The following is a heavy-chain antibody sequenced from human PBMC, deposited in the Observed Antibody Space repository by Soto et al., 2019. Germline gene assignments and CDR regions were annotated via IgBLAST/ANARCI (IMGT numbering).Heavy chain of an antibody. CDR1: GGSISSYY. J-gene: IGHJ4*02. Sequence: PSETLSLTCTVSGGSISSYYWSWIRQPPGKGLEWIGYIYYSGSTNYNPSLKSRVTISVDTSKNQFSLKLSSVTAADTAVYYCARESLGYVTIGVCYIHGGFDYWGPGTLVSLSS. D-gene: IGHD2-8*01. CDR3: ARESLGYVTIGVCYIHGGFDY. V-gene: IGHV4-59*01. CDR2: IYYSGST.